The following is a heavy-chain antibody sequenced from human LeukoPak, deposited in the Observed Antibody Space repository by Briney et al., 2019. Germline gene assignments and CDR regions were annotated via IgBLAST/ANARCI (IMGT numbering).Heavy chain of an antibody. D-gene: IGHD3-10*01. Sequence: SETLSLTCTVSGGPISSYYWSWIRQPAGKGLEGIGRIYSSGSTNYNPSLKSRVTMSVDTSKNQFSLKLSSVTAADTAVYYCARDRPRGSGNYYSFDYWGQGTLVTVSS. V-gene: IGHV4-4*07. CDR1: GGPISSYY. CDR2: IYSSGST. J-gene: IGHJ4*02. CDR3: ARDRPRGSGNYYSFDY.